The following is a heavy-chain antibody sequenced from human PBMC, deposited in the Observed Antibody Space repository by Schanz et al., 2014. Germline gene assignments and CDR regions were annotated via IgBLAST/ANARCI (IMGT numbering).Heavy chain of an antibody. D-gene: IGHD4-17*01. J-gene: IGHJ3*02. CDR2: ITYNGGTI. Sequence: EVQLLESGGGLVQPGGSLRLSCTASGFSFGNYGMSWVRQAPGKGLEWISYITYNGGTIYYADSVTGRFTISRDNAKNTLYLQMNTLRAEDTAVYYCARKMKLGVYGGKGHDSLDIWGQGTMVTVSS. CDR3: ARKMKLGVYGGKGHDSLDI. V-gene: IGHV3-48*04. CDR1: GFSFGNYG.